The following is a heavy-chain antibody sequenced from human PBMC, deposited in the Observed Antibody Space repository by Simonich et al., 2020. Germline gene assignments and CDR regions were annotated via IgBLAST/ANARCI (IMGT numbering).Heavy chain of an antibody. CDR1: GYTFTGYY. CDR2: INPTSGGT. Sequence: QVQLVQSGAEVKKPGASVKVSCKASGYTFTGYYMHWVRQAPGKGLEGMGGINPTSGGTNYAQKFQGRVTKTRDTSISTAYMELSRLRADDTAVYYCARESGDNNWNYFDYWGQGTLVTVSS. V-gene: IGHV1-2*02. J-gene: IGHJ4*02. D-gene: IGHD1-20*01. CDR3: ARESGDNNWNYFDY.